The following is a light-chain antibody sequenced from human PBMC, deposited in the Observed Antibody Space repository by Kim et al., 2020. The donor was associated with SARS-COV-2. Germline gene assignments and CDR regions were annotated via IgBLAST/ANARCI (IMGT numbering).Light chain of an antibody. Sequence: EIVLTQSPATLSLSPGERATLSCRASQSVSSYLAWYQQKPGQAPRLLIYGASTRATGIPSRFSGSGSGTEFTLTISSLQSEDFAVYSCQQYNHGPYTFGQGTKLEI. CDR1: QSVSSY. CDR3: QQYNHGPYT. CDR2: GAS. J-gene: IGKJ2*01. V-gene: IGKV3D-15*01.